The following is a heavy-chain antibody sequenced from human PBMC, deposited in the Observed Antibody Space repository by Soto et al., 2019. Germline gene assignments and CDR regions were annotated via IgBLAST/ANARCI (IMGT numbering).Heavy chain of an antibody. V-gene: IGHV4-31*03. J-gene: IGHJ6*02. CDR1: GGSISSGGYY. Sequence: PSETLPLTCTVSGGSISSGGYYWSWIRQHPGKGLEWIGYIYYSGSTYYNPSLKSRVTISVNTSKNQFSLKLSSVTAAGTAVYYCARAELYMDVWGQGTTVTVSS. CDR3: ARAELYMDV. D-gene: IGHD2-15*01. CDR2: IYYSGST.